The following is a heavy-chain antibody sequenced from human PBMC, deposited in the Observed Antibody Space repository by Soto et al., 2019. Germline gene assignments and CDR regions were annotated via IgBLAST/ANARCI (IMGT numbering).Heavy chain of an antibody. V-gene: IGHV4-34*01. CDR1: GGSFSGYY. Sequence: QVQLQQWGAGLLKPSETLSLTCAVYGGSFSGYYWSWIRQPPGKGLEWLGEINHSGSTNYNPSLKSRVTISVVTSENQFSLKLSSVTAADTAVYYCASRRASSSWYLRYWGQGTLVTVSS. CDR2: INHSGST. CDR3: ASRRASSSWYLRY. D-gene: IGHD6-13*01. J-gene: IGHJ4*02.